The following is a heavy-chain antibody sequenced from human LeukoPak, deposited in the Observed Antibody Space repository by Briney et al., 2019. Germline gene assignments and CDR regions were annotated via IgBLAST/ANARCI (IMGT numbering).Heavy chain of an antibody. CDR3: ARVLYSSGWYDGDY. CDR1: GYTFTGYY. Sequence: ASVKVSCKASGYTFTGYYIHWVRQAPGQGLEWVGWINPHSGDTNYAQNFQGRVTLTRDTSISTAYLDLSRLRSDDTAAYYCARVLYSSGWYDGDYWGQGTLVTVSS. D-gene: IGHD6-19*01. CDR2: INPHSGDT. V-gene: IGHV1-2*02. J-gene: IGHJ4*02.